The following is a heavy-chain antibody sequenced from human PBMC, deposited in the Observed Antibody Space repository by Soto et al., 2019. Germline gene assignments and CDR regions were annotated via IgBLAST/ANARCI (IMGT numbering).Heavy chain of an antibody. D-gene: IGHD2-2*02. CDR3: ARASRLDIVVVPAAIGGDYYGMDV. V-gene: IGHV3-21*01. Sequence: EVQLVESGGGLVKPGGSLRLSCAASGFTFSSYSMNWVRQAPGKGLEWVSSISSSSNYIYYADSVKGRFTISRDNAKNSLYLQMNSLRAEDTALYYCARASRLDIVVVPAAIGGDYYGMDVWGQGTTVTVSS. CDR1: GFTFSSYS. CDR2: ISSSSNYI. J-gene: IGHJ6*02.